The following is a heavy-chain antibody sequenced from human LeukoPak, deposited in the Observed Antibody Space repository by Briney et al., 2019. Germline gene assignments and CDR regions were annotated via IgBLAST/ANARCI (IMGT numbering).Heavy chain of an antibody. Sequence: GGSLRLSCAASVFTFSDYYMSWIRQAPGKGLECVSYISSSGSTIYYADSVKGRSTISRDNAKNSLYLQMNSLRAEDTAVYYCARDRYYDSSGLDAFDIWGQGTMVTVSS. CDR3: ARDRYYDSSGLDAFDI. V-gene: IGHV3-11*01. CDR1: VFTFSDYY. J-gene: IGHJ3*02. CDR2: ISSSGSTI. D-gene: IGHD3-22*01.